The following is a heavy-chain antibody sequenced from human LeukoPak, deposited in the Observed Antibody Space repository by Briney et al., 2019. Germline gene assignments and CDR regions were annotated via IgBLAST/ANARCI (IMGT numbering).Heavy chain of an antibody. CDR3: ARDSVVITDDAFDI. CDR2: IYTSGST. Sequence: SQTLSLTCTVSGGSISSYYWSWIRQPAGKGLEWIGRIYTSGSTNYNPSLKSRVTMSVDTSKNQFSLKLSSVTAADTAVYYCARDSVVITDDAFDIWGQGTMITVSS. J-gene: IGHJ3*02. CDR1: GGSISSYY. D-gene: IGHD3-22*01. V-gene: IGHV4-4*07.